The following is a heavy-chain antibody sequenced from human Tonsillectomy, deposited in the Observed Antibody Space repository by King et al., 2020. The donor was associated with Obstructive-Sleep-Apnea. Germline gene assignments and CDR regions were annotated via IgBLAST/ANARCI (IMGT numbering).Heavy chain of an antibody. V-gene: IGHV3-9*01. CDR1: GFTFDDYA. D-gene: IGHD3-22*01. J-gene: IGHJ4*02. CDR2: ISWNSGSI. CDR3: AKGGRDYYDSSGYYIDY. Sequence: VQLVESGGGLVKPGRSLRLSCAASGFTFDDYAMYWVRQAPGKGLEWVSGISWNSGSIGYADSVKGRFTISRDNAKNSLYLQMNNLRAEDTAFYYCAKGGRDYYDSSGYYIDYWGQGTLVTVAS.